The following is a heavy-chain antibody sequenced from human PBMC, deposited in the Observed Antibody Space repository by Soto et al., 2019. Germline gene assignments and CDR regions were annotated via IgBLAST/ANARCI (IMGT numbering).Heavy chain of an antibody. CDR2: IIPIFGTP. CDR3: ARDAPGGFGELLFYFDY. Sequence: QVQLVQSGAEVKKPGSSVKVSCKASGDTFSSYTLSWVRQAPGQGLEWMGGIIPIFGTPHYAQKFQGRVTMPADESTSTAYRELSSLRSEDTAVYYCARDAPGGFGELLFYFDYWGQGTLVTVSS. D-gene: IGHD3-10*01. J-gene: IGHJ4*02. CDR1: GDTFSSYT. V-gene: IGHV1-69*12.